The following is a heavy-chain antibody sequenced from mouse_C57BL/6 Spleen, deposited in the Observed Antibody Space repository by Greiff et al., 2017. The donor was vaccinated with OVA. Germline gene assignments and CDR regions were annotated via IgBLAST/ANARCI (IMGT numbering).Heavy chain of an antibody. J-gene: IGHJ1*03. CDR1: GYTFTSYW. D-gene: IGHD6-1*01. Sequence: QVHVKQPGAELVKPGASVKMSCKASGYTFTSYWIHWVKQRPGQGLEWIGDIYPGRGTTNYNENLKSKATLTVDTSSSTAYMQLSSLTSEDSAVYASACCSTLWYFDVWGTGTTVTVSS. V-gene: IGHV1-55*01. CDR3: ACCSTLWYFDV. CDR2: IYPGRGTT.